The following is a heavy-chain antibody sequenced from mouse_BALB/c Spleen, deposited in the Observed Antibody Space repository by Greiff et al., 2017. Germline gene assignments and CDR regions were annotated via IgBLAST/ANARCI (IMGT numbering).Heavy chain of an antibody. Sequence: EVQLVESGGGLVKPGGSLKLSCAASGFTFSSYAMSWVRQTPEKRLEWVASISSGGSTYYPDSVKGRFTISRDNARNILYLQMSSLRSEDTAMYYCAGYYRYDGFAYWGQGTLVTVSA. CDR2: ISSGGST. CDR3: AGYYRYDGFAY. CDR1: GFTFSSYA. D-gene: IGHD2-14*01. J-gene: IGHJ3*01. V-gene: IGHV5-6-5*01.